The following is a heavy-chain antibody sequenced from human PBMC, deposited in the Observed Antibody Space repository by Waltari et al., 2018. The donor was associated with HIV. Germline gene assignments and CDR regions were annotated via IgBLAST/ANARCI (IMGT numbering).Heavy chain of an antibody. D-gene: IGHD3-16*01. CDR2: TYLRSKWHE. CDR3: VRDAFGLDY. J-gene: IGHJ4*02. Sequence: QVYLQQSGPEMVKPSETLTLDCVISGDSGSSDSAAWNWVRQSPSRGLEWLGRTYLRSKWHEDYAASVKGRIAIDADSAENRFTLHLNHVTPEDTAVYFCVRDAFGLDYWGQGILVTVSS. CDR1: GDSGSSDSAA. V-gene: IGHV6-1*01.